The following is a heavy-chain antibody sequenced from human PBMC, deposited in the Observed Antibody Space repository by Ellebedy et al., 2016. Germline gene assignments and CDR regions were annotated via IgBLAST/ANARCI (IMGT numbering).Heavy chain of an antibody. CDR2: IYPGDADT. V-gene: IGHV5-51*01. Sequence: GESLKISXKGSGSRFANYWIGWVRQMPGKGLEWMGIIYPGDADTRYSPSFQGQVTISADKSISTAYLQWSSLKASDTAMYYCARATYCSTTTCYQFDYWGRGTLVTVSS. J-gene: IGHJ4*02. D-gene: IGHD2-2*01. CDR3: ARATYCSTTTCYQFDY. CDR1: GSRFANYW.